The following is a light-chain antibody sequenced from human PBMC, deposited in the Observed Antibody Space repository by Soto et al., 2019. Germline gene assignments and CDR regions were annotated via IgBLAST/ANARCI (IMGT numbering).Light chain of an antibody. CDR3: SSYTSTSTYV. J-gene: IGLJ1*01. Sequence: QSVLAQPASVSGSPGQSIAISCTGTSSDVGGYNYVSWYQQYPGKAPKLVIYHVSNRPSGVSNRFSGSKSGNSASLTISGLQAEDEADYYCSSYTSTSTYVFGTGTKVTVL. V-gene: IGLV2-14*01. CDR1: SSDVGGYNY. CDR2: HVS.